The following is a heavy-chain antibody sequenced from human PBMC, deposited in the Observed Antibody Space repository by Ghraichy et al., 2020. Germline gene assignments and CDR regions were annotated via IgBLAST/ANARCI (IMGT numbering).Heavy chain of an antibody. CDR1: GFNFARHW. J-gene: IGHJ4*02. CDR3: ARDPYGDYKYGGTDY. D-gene: IGHD4-17*01. V-gene: IGHV3-7*01. CDR2: IKSDGSDS. Sequence: GSLRLSCVASGFNFARHWMTWVRQVPGKGLEWVASIKSDGSDSFYVDSVKGRFIISRENAENSVSLEMTSLRAEDTAVYYCARDPYGDYKYGGTDYWGRGTLVSVSS.